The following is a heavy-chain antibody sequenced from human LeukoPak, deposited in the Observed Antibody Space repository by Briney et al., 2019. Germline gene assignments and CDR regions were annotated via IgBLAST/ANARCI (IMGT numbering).Heavy chain of an antibody. V-gene: IGHV3-23*01. J-gene: IGHJ5*02. D-gene: IGHD4-23*01. CDR1: GFTFSSYA. CDR2: ISGSGGSI. Sequence: GGSLRLSCAASGFTFSSYAMSWVRQAPGKGLEWVSVISGSGGSISYADSVKGRFTISRDNSKNTLYLQMNSLRAEDTALYYCAKDRLSTPTAPKFDPWGQGTQATVSS. CDR3: AKDRLSTPTAPKFDP.